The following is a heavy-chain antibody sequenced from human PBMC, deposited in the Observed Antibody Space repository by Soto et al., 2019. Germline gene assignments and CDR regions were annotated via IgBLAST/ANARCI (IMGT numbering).Heavy chain of an antibody. J-gene: IGHJ4*02. CDR3: ATYYSGTPPYFDF. Sequence: GGSLRLSCAASGFTFTFYWMSWVRQAPGKGLEWVANINQDGSEKYYVDSVKGRFTISRDNAKNSLYLQMYSLRAEDTALYYCATYYSGTPPYFDFWGQGTLVTVSS. D-gene: IGHD1-1*01. V-gene: IGHV3-7*01. CDR1: GFTFTFYW. CDR2: INQDGSEK.